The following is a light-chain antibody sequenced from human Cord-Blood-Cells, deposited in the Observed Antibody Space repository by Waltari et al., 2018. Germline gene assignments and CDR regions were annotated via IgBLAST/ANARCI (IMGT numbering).Light chain of an antibody. CDR2: WAS. V-gene: IGKV4-1*01. CDR1: QSVLYSSNNKNY. Sequence: KSSQSVLYSSNNKNYLAWYQQKPGQPPKLLIYWASTRESGVTDRFSGSGSGTDFTLTISSLQAEDVAVYYCQQYYSTPLTFGGGTKVEIK. J-gene: IGKJ4*01. CDR3: QQYYSTPLT.